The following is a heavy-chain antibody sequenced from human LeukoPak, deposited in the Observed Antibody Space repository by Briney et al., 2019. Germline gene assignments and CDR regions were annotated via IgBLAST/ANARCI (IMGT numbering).Heavy chain of an antibody. CDR3: ARDLTRDGYNHDIRYGMDV. V-gene: IGHV1-69*04. CDR2: IIPIFRIA. D-gene: IGHD5-24*01. CDR1: GGTFSSYA. J-gene: IGHJ6*02. Sequence: SVKVSCKASGGTFSSYAISWVRQAPGQGLEWMGRIIPIFRIANYAQKFQGGVTITADKSTSTAYMELSSLRSEDTAVYYCARDLTRDGYNHDIRYGMDVWGQGTTVTVSS.